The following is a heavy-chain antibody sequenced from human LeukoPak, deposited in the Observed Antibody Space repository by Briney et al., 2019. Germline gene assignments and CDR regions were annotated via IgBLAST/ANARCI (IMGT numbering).Heavy chain of an antibody. J-gene: IGHJ4*02. V-gene: IGHV3-74*01. CDR3: ASCVAVPGLPDY. CDR1: GFTFSSYW. D-gene: IGHD6-19*01. Sequence: GGSLRLSCAASGFTFSSYWMYWVRQAPGKGLAWVSRINSDGSDTSYADSVQGRFTISRDNAKNTLYLQMNSLRAEDTAVYYCASCVAVPGLPDYWGQGTLVTVSS. CDR2: INSDGSDT.